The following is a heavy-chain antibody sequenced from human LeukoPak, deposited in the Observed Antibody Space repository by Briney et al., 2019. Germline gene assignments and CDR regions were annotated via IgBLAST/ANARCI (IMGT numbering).Heavy chain of an antibody. CDR1: GYTFTSYD. D-gene: IGHD5-24*01. Sequence: ASVTVSCKASGYTFTSYDINWVRQAPGQGLEWMGWMNPNSGNTGYAQKFQGRVTITRNTSISTAYMELSSLRSEDTAVYYCASTRRDGYKPLSYYFDYWGQGTLVTVSS. J-gene: IGHJ4*02. CDR3: ASTRRDGYKPLSYYFDY. V-gene: IGHV1-8*03. CDR2: MNPNSGNT.